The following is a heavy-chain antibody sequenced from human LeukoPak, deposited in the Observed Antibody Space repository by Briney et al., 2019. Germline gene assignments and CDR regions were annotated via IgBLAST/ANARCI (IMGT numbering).Heavy chain of an antibody. Sequence: GASMKVSCKAYGYTFTSYDINWERQATGQGLEWMGWMNPNSGNTGYAQKFQGRVTMTRNTSTSTAYMELSSLRSEDTAVYYCARGRVRVPDYWGQGTLVTVSS. CDR1: GYTFTSYD. CDR2: MNPNSGNT. V-gene: IGHV1-8*01. CDR3: ARGRVRVPDY. D-gene: IGHD2-21*01. J-gene: IGHJ4*02.